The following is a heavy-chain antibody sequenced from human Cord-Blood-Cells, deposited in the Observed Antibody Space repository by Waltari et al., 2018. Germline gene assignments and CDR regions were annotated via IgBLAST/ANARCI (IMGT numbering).Heavy chain of an antibody. CDR2: IYSSGST. J-gene: IGHJ4*02. Sequence: QVQLQESGPGLVKPSETLSLTCTVSGGSVRSGSYSWTWIRQPPGKGLEWIGYIYSSGSTNYNPSLKSRVTISVDTSKNQFSLKLSSVTAADTAVYYCAREAKYSSSSALDYWGQGTLVTVSS. CDR1: GGSVRSGSYS. D-gene: IGHD6-6*01. CDR3: AREAKYSSSSALDY. V-gene: IGHV4-61*01.